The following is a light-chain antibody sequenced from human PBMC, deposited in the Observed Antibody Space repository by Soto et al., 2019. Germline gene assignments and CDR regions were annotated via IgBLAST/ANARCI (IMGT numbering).Light chain of an antibody. CDR1: QSISSY. V-gene: IGKV1-39*01. Sequence: DIQMTQSPSSLSVSVGDRVTITCRASQSISSYLNWYQQKPGKGPKLLIYAASSVQSGVPSRFSGSGSGTDFTLTINSLQPEDFATYSCQQSYSTPPYTFGQGTKLEIK. J-gene: IGKJ2*01. CDR3: QQSYSTPPYT. CDR2: AAS.